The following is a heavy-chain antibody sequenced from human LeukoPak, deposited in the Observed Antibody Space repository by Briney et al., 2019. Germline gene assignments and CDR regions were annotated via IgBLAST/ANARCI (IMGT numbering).Heavy chain of an antibody. CDR3: ARAGGATAGDYYYYMDV. CDR1: GGTFSSYA. J-gene: IGHJ6*03. D-gene: IGHD1-26*01. V-gene: IGHV1-69*05. Sequence: SVKVSCKASGGTFSSYAISWVRQAPGQGLEWMGGIIPIFGTANYAQKFQGRVTITTDESTSTAYMELSSLRSEDTAVYYCARAGGATAGDYYYYMDVWGKGTTVTVSS. CDR2: IIPIFGTA.